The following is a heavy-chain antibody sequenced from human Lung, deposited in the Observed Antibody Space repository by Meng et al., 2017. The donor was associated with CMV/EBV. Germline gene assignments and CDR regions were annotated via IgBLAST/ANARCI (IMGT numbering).Heavy chain of an antibody. CDR3: ARDIGGGSSSRYLDY. D-gene: IGHD1-26*01. J-gene: IGHJ4*02. CDR1: GFTFEDYG. CDR2: VNWKGGST. Sequence: GESLKISCAAFGFTFEDYGMSWVRQGPGKGLEWVSGVNWKGGSTGYGDSVKGRFTISRDNAETSLYLQMNSLRAEDTALYHCARDIGGGSSSRYLDYWGQGALVTVSS. V-gene: IGHV3-20*01.